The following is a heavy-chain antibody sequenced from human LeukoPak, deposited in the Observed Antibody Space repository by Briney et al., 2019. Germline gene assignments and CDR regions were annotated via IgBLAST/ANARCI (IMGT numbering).Heavy chain of an antibody. CDR3: ARRRSGYSSGSFDY. V-gene: IGHV3-21*01. CDR2: ISSSSSYI. D-gene: IGHD6-19*01. CDR1: GFTFSSYS. J-gene: IGHJ4*02. Sequence: GGSLRLSCAASGFTFSSYSMNWVRQAPGKGLEWVSSISSSSSYIYYADSVKGRFTISRNNAKNSLYLQMNSLRAEDTAVYYCARRRSGYSSGSFDYWGQGTLVTVSS.